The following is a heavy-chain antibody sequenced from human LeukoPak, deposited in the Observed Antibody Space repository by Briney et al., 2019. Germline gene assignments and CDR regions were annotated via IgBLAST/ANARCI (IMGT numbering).Heavy chain of an antibody. CDR3: ARDLFGGSSGYLAVNH. Sequence: ASVKVSRKASGYTFTSYGISWVRQAPGQGLEWMGWISAYNGNTNYAQKLQGRVTMTTDTSTSTAYMELRSLRIDDTGVYYCARDLFGGSSGYLAVNHWGQGTLVTVSS. D-gene: IGHD3-22*01. V-gene: IGHV1-18*01. J-gene: IGHJ1*01. CDR1: GYTFTSYG. CDR2: ISAYNGNT.